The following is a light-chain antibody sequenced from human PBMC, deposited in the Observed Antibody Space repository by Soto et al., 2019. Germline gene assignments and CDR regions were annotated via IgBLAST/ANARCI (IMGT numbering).Light chain of an antibody. V-gene: IGLV1-40*01. CDR2: GNS. J-gene: IGLJ3*02. CDR1: SSNIGAGYD. CDR3: QSYDSSPKWV. Sequence: QAVVTQPPSVSGAPGQRVTISCTGSSSNIGAGYDVHWYQQLPGTAPKLLIYGNSNRPSGVPDRFSGSKSGTSASLAITGLQAEDEADYYCQSYDSSPKWVFGGGTALTV.